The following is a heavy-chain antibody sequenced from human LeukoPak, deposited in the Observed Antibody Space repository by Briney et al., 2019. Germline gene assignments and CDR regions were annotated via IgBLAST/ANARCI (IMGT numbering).Heavy chain of an antibody. CDR1: GGSISSYY. CDR2: IYYSGST. CDR3: ARAPRASWFDP. Sequence: SETLSLTCTVSGGSISSYYWSWIRQPPGKGLEWIGYIYYSGSTNYNPSLKSRVTISVDTSKNQFSLKLSSVTAAATAVYYCARAPRASWFDPWGQGTLVTVSS. J-gene: IGHJ5*02. V-gene: IGHV4-59*01.